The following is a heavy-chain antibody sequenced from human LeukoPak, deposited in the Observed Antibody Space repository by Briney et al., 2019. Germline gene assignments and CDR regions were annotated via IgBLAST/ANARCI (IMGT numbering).Heavy chain of an antibody. CDR2: IYHSGNT. Sequence: SETLSLTCAVSGFSISSGYYWGWIRQPLGKGLEWIASIYHSGNTYYNPSLKSRVAISVDTSKNQFSLKLNSVTAADTAVYYCARQVSWAVFGGNWFDPWGQGTLVTVSS. D-gene: IGHD3-3*01. J-gene: IGHJ5*02. CDR3: ARQVSWAVFGGNWFDP. CDR1: GFSISSGYY. V-gene: IGHV4-38-2*01.